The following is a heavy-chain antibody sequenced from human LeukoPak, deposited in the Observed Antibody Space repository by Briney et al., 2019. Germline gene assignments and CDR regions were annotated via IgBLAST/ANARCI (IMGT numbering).Heavy chain of an antibody. CDR3: ARVLTAMDARGYFDG. CDR1: GYTXTSYY. V-gene: IGHV1-46*01. J-gene: IGHJ4*02. Sequence: GASVTVTCKCSGYTXTSYYMHWLRQPPGQGLGRVGKVKPSDGSTTYAQKFQGRVTMTGDTSTSTVYMELSSLRSEDTAVYYCARVLTAMDARGYFDGWGQGTLVTVS. D-gene: IGHD5-18*01. CDR2: VKPSDGST.